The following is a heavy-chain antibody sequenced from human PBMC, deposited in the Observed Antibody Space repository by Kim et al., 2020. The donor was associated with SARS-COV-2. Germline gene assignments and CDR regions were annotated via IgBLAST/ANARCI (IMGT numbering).Heavy chain of an antibody. CDR1: GFTSNSYW. CDR2: IKQDGSEK. Sequence: GGSLRLSCAASGFTSNSYWMYWVRLAPGKGLEWVAHIKQDGSEKYYVDSVKGRFTISRDNAKNALYLQMNSLRAEDTAVYYCARGRWMDVGGQGTTVTVSS. V-gene: IGHV3-7*03. J-gene: IGHJ6*02. CDR3: ARGRWMDV.